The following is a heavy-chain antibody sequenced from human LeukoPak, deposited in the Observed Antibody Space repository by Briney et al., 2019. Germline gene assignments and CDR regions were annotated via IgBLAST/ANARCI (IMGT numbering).Heavy chain of an antibody. CDR3: TTTSIAVAGPFDY. J-gene: IGHJ4*02. CDR1: GFTFSNAW. CDR2: IKSKTDGGTT. D-gene: IGHD6-19*01. Sequence: PGGSLRLSCAASGFTFSNAWMSWVRQAPGKGLEWVVLIKSKTDGGTTDYAAPVKGRFTISRDDSKNTLYLQMNSLKTEDTAVYYCTTTSIAVAGPFDYWGQGTLVTVSS. V-gene: IGHV3-15*01.